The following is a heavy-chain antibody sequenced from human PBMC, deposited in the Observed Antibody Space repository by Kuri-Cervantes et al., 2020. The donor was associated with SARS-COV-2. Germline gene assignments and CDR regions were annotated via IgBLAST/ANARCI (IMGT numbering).Heavy chain of an antibody. CDR1: GASLSSADLY. CDR2: IYFSGTT. Sequence: SCTVSGASLSSADLYWSWIRQPPGKGLEWIGYIYFSGTTYYNPSLQSRVTISVDTSKNQFSLKLTSVTVADTAVYYCVSTETGNTNWFDPWGQGTLVTVSS. V-gene: IGHV4-30-4*01. CDR3: VSTETGNTNWFDP. D-gene: IGHD1-7*01. J-gene: IGHJ5*02.